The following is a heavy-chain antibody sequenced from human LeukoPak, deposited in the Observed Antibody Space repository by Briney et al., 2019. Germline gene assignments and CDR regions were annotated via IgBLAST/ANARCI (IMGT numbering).Heavy chain of an antibody. CDR1: GFTFSSYS. CDR3: ARDPYGSGSYYNGFDY. J-gene: IGHJ4*02. D-gene: IGHD3-10*01. V-gene: IGHV3-48*04. Sequence: PGGSLRLSCAASGFTFSSYSMNWVRQAPGKGLEWVSYISSSSSTIYYADSVKGRFTISRDNAKNSLYLQMNSLRAEDAAVYYCARDPYGSGSYYNGFDYWGQGTLVTVSS. CDR2: ISSSSSTI.